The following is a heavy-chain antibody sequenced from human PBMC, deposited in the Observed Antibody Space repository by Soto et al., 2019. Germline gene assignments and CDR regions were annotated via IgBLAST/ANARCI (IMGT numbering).Heavy chain of an antibody. V-gene: IGHV1-69*01. CDR2: IIPICGTA. CDR1: VGTFSSYA. J-gene: IGHJ6*02. CDR3: ARSLSIAALDYYYGMDV. Sequence: QVQLVQSGAEVQKPGSSVKVSCKASVGTFSSYAISWVRQAPGQGLEWMGGIIPICGTANYAQKFQGRVTITADESTSTAYMELSRLRSEDTAVYYCARSLSIAALDYYYGMDVWGQGTTVTVSS. D-gene: IGHD6-13*01.